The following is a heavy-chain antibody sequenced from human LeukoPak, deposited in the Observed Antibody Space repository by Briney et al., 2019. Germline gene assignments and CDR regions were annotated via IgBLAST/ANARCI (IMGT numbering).Heavy chain of an antibody. V-gene: IGHV3-21*01. CDR2: ISSSSSYI. J-gene: IGHJ4*02. CDR3: SRDSPRYCSSTSCLKSDY. D-gene: IGHD2-2*01. CDR1: GFTFSSYS. Sequence: PGGSLRLSCAASGFTFSSYSMNWVRQAPGKGLEWVSSISSSSSYIYYADSVKGRFTISGDNAKNSLYLQMNSLRAEDTAVYYCSRDSPRYCSSTSCLKSDYWGQGTLVTVSS.